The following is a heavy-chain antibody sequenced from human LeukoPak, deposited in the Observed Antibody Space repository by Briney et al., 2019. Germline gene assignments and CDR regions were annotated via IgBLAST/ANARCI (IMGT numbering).Heavy chain of an antibody. CDR1: SGSISTYY. CDR3: VCGSGSYYNVRYYFDY. Sequence: ETLSLTCTVSSGSISTYYWSWVRQAPGKGLEWVSAISGSGGSTYYADSVKGRFTISRDNSKNTLYLQMNSLRAEDTAVYYCVCGSGSYYNVRYYFDYWGQGTLVTVSS. V-gene: IGHV3-23*01. D-gene: IGHD3-10*01. CDR2: ISGSGGST. J-gene: IGHJ4*02.